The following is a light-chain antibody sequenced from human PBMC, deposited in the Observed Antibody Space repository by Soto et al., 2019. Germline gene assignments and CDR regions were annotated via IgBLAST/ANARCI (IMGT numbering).Light chain of an antibody. V-gene: IGKV1-5*01. Sequence: DIQMTQSPSSLSASVGHRVTITCQASQDIATYLNWYQQKPGKAPKLLIYDASSLESGVPSRFSGSGSGTEFTLTISSLQPDDFATYYCQQYNSYLWTFGQGTKVDIK. CDR1: QDIATY. J-gene: IGKJ1*01. CDR3: QQYNSYLWT. CDR2: DAS.